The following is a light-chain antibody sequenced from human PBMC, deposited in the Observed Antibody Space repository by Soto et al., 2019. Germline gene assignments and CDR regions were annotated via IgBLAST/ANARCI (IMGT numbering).Light chain of an antibody. V-gene: IGKV1-17*01. CDR3: LQHNTSPWT. J-gene: IGKJ1*01. CDR2: AAS. CDR1: QGIGDD. Sequence: DIQMTQSPSSLSASVGDRVIITCRASQGIGDDLGWYQQKPGKAPKRLIYAASSLQSGVPSRFSGSGSGTDFSLTFSCLQPDDFASYYCLQHNTSPWTFGPGTQVYVK.